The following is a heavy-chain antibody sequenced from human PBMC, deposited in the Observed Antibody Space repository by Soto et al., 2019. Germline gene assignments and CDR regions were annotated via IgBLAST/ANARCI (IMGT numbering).Heavy chain of an antibody. Sequence: SVKVSCKASGGTFSSYAISWVRQAPGQGLEWMGGIIPIFGTANYAQKFQGRVTITADESTSTAYMELSSLRSEDTAGYYCASSAEDYYYYYATDVSGQVPPVTLSS. CDR1: GGTFSSYA. J-gene: IGHJ6*02. CDR2: IIPIFGTA. V-gene: IGHV1-69*13. CDR3: ASSAEDYYYYYATDV.